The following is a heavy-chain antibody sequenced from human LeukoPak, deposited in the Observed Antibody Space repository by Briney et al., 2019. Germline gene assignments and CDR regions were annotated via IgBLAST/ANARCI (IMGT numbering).Heavy chain of an antibody. CDR3: ANAPDRIVVVFY. CDR1: GFTFSSYG. J-gene: IGHJ4*02. D-gene: IGHD2-2*01. V-gene: IGHV3-30*02. Sequence: GGSLRLSCAASGFTFSSYGMHWVRQAPGKGLEWVAFIRYDGSNKYYADSVKGRFTISRDNSKNTLYLQMNSLRAEDTAVYYCANAPDRIVVVFYWGQGTLVTVSS. CDR2: IRYDGSNK.